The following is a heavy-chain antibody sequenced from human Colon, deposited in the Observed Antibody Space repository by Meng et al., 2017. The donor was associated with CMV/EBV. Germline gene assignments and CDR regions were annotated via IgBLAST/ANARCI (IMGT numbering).Heavy chain of an antibody. CDR3: ARDDGVVEPETPRFYYGMDV. CDR1: GGIVSTSI. Sequence: SVKVSCKATGGIVSTSIIFWVRQAPGQGLEWMGRIIPNLNVANYAGKFKDRVTITADTSTSTFYMEVSSLRSEDTAVYYCARDDGVVEPETPRFYYGMDVWGQGTSVTVSS. J-gene: IGHJ6*02. CDR2: IIPNLNVA. V-gene: IGHV1-69*04. D-gene: IGHD2-2*01.